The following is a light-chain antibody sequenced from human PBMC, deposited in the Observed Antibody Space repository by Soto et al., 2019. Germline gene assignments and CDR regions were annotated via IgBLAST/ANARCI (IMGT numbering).Light chain of an antibody. CDR1: QSISSW. V-gene: IGKV1-5*03. CDR2: KAS. CDR3: QQYNSYPLT. Sequence: DIQMTQSPSTLSASVGDSGTITCRASQSISSWLAWYQQKPGKAPKRLIYKASSLESGVPSRFSGSGSGTEFTLTISSLQPDDFATYCCQQYNSYPLTFGGGTKVEIK. J-gene: IGKJ4*01.